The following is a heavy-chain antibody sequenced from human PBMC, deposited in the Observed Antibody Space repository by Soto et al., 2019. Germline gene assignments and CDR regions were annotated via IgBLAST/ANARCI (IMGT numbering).Heavy chain of an antibody. V-gene: IGHV5-51*01. CDR1: GYTFTGFW. D-gene: IGHD3-16*01. CDR2: IYPRDSEI. J-gene: IGHJ6*02. Sequence: GESLKIPCKASGYTFTGFWIGWVRQMPGKGLEWMGIIYPRDSEIRYSPSFQGHVTISADTSINTAYLQWTSLKASDTAMYYCARHLEVFFHGRTTFYYGLDVWAQRTPVTGSS. CDR3: ARHLEVFFHGRTTFYYGLDV.